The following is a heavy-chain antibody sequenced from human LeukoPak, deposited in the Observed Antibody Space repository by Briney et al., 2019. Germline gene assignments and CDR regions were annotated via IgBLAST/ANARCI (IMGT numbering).Heavy chain of an antibody. D-gene: IGHD3-22*01. J-gene: IGHJ4*02. Sequence: GASVKVSCKASGYTFTSYDINWVRQATGQGLEWMGWMNPNSGNTGYAQKFQGRVTITRNTSISTAYMELSSLRSEDTAVYYCARGPSYDSSGYLPYYFDYWGQGTLVTVSS. CDR2: MNPNSGNT. CDR1: GYTFTSYD. CDR3: ARGPSYDSSGYLPYYFDY. V-gene: IGHV1-8*03.